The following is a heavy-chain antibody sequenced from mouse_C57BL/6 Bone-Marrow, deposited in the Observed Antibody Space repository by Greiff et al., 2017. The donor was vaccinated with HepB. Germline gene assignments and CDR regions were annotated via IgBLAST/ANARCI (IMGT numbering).Heavy chain of an antibody. CDR3: ARSRWDLDY. V-gene: IGHV1-54*01. J-gene: IGHJ2*01. Sequence: VQLQQSGAELVRPGPSVKVSCKASGYAFTNYLIEWVKQRPGQGLEWIGVINPGSGGTNYNEKFKGKATLTADKSSSTAYMQLSSLTSEDSAVYFCARSRWDLDYWGQGTTLTVSS. D-gene: IGHD4-1*01. CDR1: GYAFTNYL. CDR2: INPGSGGT.